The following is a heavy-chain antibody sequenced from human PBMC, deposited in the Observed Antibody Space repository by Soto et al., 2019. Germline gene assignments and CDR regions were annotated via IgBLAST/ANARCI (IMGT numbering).Heavy chain of an antibody. V-gene: IGHV3-30*18. Sequence: QVQLVESGGGVVQPGRSLRLSCAASGFTFSSYGFHWVRQAPGKGLEWVAVISYDGSNKFCADSVKGRFTISRDNSKNTLYPQMSSVRAEDTAVYYCAKTRGYSYNYGLDVWGQGTTVTVSS. CDR2: ISYDGSNK. D-gene: IGHD5-18*01. CDR1: GFTFSSYG. CDR3: AKTRGYSYNYGLDV. J-gene: IGHJ6*02.